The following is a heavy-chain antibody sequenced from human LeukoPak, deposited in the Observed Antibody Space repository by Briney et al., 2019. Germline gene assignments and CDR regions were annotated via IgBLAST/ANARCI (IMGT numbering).Heavy chain of an antibody. CDR3: ARDRSDGAYFPLLPDY. V-gene: IGHV3-30-3*01. CDR2: ISYDGSNK. D-gene: IGHD4-17*01. J-gene: IGHJ4*02. Sequence: GGSLRLSCEASGFTFSSYAMHWVRQARGKGLEGVAVISYDGSNKYYAASVKGPFTIPRANSKNTLYLQMNRLRADGTAVYYCARDRSDGAYFPLLPDYWGQGTLVTVSS. CDR1: GFTFSSYA.